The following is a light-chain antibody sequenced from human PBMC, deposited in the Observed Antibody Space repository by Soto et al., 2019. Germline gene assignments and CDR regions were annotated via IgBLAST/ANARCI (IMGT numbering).Light chain of an antibody. CDR3: QQDNSFPIT. J-gene: IGKJ5*01. Sequence: DIQMTQSPSTISASVSDRVTITGRASQDVGKWLAWYQQKPGKPPTILIHGASSLQSGVPPRYSGSGYGTDFTLTISSLQPEDFATYYCQQDNSFPITFGQGTRLEIK. CDR2: GAS. V-gene: IGKV1-12*01. CDR1: QDVGKW.